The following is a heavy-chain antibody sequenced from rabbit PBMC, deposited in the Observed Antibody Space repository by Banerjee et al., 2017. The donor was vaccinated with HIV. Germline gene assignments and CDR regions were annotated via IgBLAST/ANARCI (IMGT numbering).Heavy chain of an antibody. CDR3: AREHTYADYGDFNL. D-gene: IGHD2-1*01. V-gene: IGHV1S45*01. CDR1: GFSLSSYG. Sequence: QEQLVESGGGLVQPGGSLKLSCKASGFSLSSYGVSWVRQAPGKGLEWIACIYAGDSGITYYASWAKGRFTVSKTSSTTVTLQMTGLTAADTATYFCAREHTYADYGDFNLWGPGTLVT. CDR2: IYAGDSGIT. J-gene: IGHJ4*01.